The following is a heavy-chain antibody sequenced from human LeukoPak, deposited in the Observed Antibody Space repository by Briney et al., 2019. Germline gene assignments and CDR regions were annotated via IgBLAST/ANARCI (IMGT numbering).Heavy chain of an antibody. Sequence: QPGGSLRVSCAASGFSFSSYSMNWVRQAPGKRLEWVSYISSSSSTIYYADSVKGRFTISRDNAKNSLYLQMNSLRDEDTAVYYCARVPRTFHSGSYYYYMDVWGKGTTVTVSS. CDR1: GFSFSSYS. CDR3: ARVPRTFHSGSYYYYMDV. CDR2: ISSSSSTI. J-gene: IGHJ6*03. D-gene: IGHD1-26*01. V-gene: IGHV3-48*02.